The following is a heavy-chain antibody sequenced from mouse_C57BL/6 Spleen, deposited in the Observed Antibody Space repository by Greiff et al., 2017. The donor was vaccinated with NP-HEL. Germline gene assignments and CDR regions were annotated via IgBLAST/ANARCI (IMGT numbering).Heavy chain of an antibody. CDR2: IDPSDSET. CDR3: ARWGGYDDDY. D-gene: IGHD2-2*01. V-gene: IGHV1-52*01. J-gene: IGHJ2*01. Sequence: QVQLKQPGAELVRPGSSVKLSCKASGYTFTSYWMHWVKQRPIQGLEWIGNIDPSDSETHYNQKFKDKATLTVDKSSSTAYMQLSSLTSEDSAVYYCARWGGYDDDYWGQGTTLTVSS. CDR1: GYTFTSYW.